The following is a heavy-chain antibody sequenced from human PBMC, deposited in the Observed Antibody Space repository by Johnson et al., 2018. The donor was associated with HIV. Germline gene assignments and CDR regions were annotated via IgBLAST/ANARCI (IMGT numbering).Heavy chain of an antibody. CDR1: GFTFSSYA. CDR2: ISYDGSNK. V-gene: IGHV3-30*14. Sequence: QVQLVESGGGVVQPGRSLRLSCAASGFTFSSYAMHWVRQAPGKGLEWVAVISYDGSNKYYADSVKGRFTISRDKSKNTLYLQMNSLRTEDTAGYYCARVQSGGAFDIWGQGTMVTVSS. J-gene: IGHJ3*02. CDR3: ARVQSGGAFDI.